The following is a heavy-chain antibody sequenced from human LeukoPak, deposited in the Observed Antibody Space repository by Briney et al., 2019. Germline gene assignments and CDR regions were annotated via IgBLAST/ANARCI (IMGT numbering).Heavy chain of an antibody. CDR1: GGSINTYY. D-gene: IGHD3-3*01. CDR2: IYYSGST. J-gene: IGHJ3*02. Sequence: ASETLSLTCTVSGGSINTYYWSWIRQPPGKGLEWIGYIYYSGSTNYNPSLKSRVTISVDTSKNQFSLKLSSVTAADTAVYYCARHTILWSGYYKGAFEIWGQGTMVTVSS. CDR3: ARHTILWSGYYKGAFEI. V-gene: IGHV4-59*08.